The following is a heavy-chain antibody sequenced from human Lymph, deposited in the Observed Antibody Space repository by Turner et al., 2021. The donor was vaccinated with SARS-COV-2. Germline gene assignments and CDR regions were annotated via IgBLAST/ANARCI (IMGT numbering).Heavy chain of an antibody. J-gene: IGHJ6*02. D-gene: IGHD6-19*01. CDR2: FDPEDGNT. Sequence: QVQLVQSGAEVKKPGASVKVSCKVSGYTLTELSMHWVRQAPGKGLECMGGFDPEDGNTIYAQKFQGRVTMTEDTSTDTAYMELSSLRSEDTAVYYCATDRSSGWPHYYYYTMDVWGQGTTVTVSS. V-gene: IGHV1-24*01. CDR1: GYTLTELS. CDR3: ATDRSSGWPHYYYYTMDV.